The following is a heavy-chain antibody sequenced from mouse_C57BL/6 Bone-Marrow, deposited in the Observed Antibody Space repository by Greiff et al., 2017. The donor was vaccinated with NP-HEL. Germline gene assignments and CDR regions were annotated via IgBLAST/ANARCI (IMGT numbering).Heavy chain of an antibody. Sequence: FFHPLWSLKLSCAASGFTFSSYGMSWVRQTPDKRLEWVATISSGGSYTYYPDSVKGRFTISRDNAKNTLYLQMSSLKSEDTAMYYCARHGMITTSYYFDYWGQGTTLTVSS. CDR2: ISSGGSYT. V-gene: IGHV5-6*01. J-gene: IGHJ2*01. CDR1: GFTFSSYG. D-gene: IGHD2-4*01. CDR3: ARHGMITTSYYFDY.